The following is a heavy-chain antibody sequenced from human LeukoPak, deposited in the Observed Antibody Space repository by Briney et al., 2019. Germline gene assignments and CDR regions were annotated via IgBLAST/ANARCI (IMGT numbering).Heavy chain of an antibody. J-gene: IGHJ4*02. D-gene: IGHD2-21*02. V-gene: IGHV3-23*01. CDR2: ISGNGVST. CDR1: GFTFSSYA. Sequence: AGGSLRLSCAASGFTFSSYAMSWVRQAPGKGLEGVSAISGNGVSTYYEDSVKGRFTLSRDNSKTTLYLQMNSLSAEDTAVYYCAKLRTAMVYYLDYWGQGTLVTVSS. CDR3: AKLRTAMVYYLDY.